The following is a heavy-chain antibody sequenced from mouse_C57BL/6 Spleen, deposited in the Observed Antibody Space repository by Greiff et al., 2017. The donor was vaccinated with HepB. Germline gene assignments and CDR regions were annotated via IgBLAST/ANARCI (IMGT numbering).Heavy chain of an antibody. D-gene: IGHD2-10*02. J-gene: IGHJ4*01. CDR2: IYPGDGDT. Sequence: VQVVESGAELVKPGASVKISCKASGYAFSSYWMNWVKQRPGKGLEWIGQIYPGDGDTNYNGKFNGKATLTADKSSSTAYMQLSSLTSEDSAVYFCARWGPRAMDYWGQGTSVTVSS. V-gene: IGHV1-80*01. CDR1: GYAFSSYW. CDR3: ARWGPRAMDY.